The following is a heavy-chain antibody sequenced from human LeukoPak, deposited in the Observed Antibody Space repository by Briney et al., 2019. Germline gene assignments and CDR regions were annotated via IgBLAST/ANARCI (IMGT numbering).Heavy chain of an antibody. Sequence: PSETLSLTCAVYGGSFSDYYWGWIRQPPGKGLEWIGDIYYSGSTYYNPSLKSRVTISVDTSKNQFSLKLSSVTTADTAVYYCARRGGYDFSYDYWGQGILVTVSS. D-gene: IGHD5-12*01. CDR1: GGSFSDYY. V-gene: IGHV4-34*01. CDR2: IYYSGST. J-gene: IGHJ4*02. CDR3: ARRGGYDFSYDY.